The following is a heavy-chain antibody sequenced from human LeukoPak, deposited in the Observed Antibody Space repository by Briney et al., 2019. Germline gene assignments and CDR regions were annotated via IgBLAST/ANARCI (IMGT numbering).Heavy chain of an antibody. CDR1: GFTYSNYW. CDR2: IKQDGSEK. V-gene: IGHV3-7*01. J-gene: IGHJ4*02. D-gene: IGHD2-21*01. Sequence: PGGSLRLSCIASGFTYSNYWMSWVRQAPGEGLEWVANIKQDGSEKYYVDSVKGRFTISRDNAKNSLYLQMNSLRAEDTAVYYCARGVGGADYWGQGTLVTVSS. CDR3: ARGVGGADY.